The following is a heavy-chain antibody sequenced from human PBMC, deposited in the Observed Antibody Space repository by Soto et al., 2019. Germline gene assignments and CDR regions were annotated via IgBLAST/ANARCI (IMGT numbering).Heavy chain of an antibody. CDR2: IFSNDEK. V-gene: IGHV2-26*01. Sequence: QVTLKESGPVLVKPTETLTLTCTVSGFSLKNARVGMTWIRQPPGKALEWLAVIFSNDEKSYSTSLKSRLTNSKDTSKSQVVLTVSYLAPLATGTYFCARTWQQVHYCARAVWGQWTTVTVSS. CDR1: GFSLKNARVG. J-gene: IGHJ6*02. D-gene: IGHD6-13*01. CDR3: ARTWQQVHYCARAV.